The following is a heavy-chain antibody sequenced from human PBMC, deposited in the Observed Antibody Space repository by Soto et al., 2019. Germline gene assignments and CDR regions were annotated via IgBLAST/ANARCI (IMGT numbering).Heavy chain of an antibody. Sequence: GGSLRLSCAASGFTFSSYGMHWVRQAPGKGLEWVAVIWYDGSNKYYADSVKGRFTISRDNSKNTLYLQMNSLRAEDTAVYYCARGGFNDFWSGYPQYYYYYYMDVWGKGTTVTVSS. V-gene: IGHV3-33*01. CDR2: IWYDGSNK. CDR3: ARGGFNDFWSGYPQYYYYYYMDV. D-gene: IGHD3-3*01. CDR1: GFTFSSYG. J-gene: IGHJ6*03.